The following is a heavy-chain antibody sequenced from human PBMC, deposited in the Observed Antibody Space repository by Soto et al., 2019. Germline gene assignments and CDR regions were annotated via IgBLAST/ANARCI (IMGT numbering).Heavy chain of an antibody. CDR3: ARARSDILTGYPSWFDP. D-gene: IGHD3-9*01. V-gene: IGHV1-69*13. CDR1: GGTFSSYA. Sequence: GASVKVSCKASGGTFSSYAISWVRQAPGQGLEWMGGIIPIFGTANYAQKFQGRVTITADESTSTAYMELSSLRSEDTAVYYCARARSDILTGYPSWFDPWGQGTLVTVSS. CDR2: IIPIFGTA. J-gene: IGHJ5*02.